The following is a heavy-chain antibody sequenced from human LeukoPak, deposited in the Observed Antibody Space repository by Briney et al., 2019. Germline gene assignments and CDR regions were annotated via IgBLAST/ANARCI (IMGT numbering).Heavy chain of an antibody. CDR3: AREGFGVVRYYYHYMDV. Sequence: GGSLRLSCAASGFTFSSYWMSWVRQAPGKGLEWVANIKQDGSEKYYVDSVKGRFTISRGNAKNSLYLQMYSLRAEDTAVYYCAREGFGVVRYYYHYMDVWGKGTTVTVSS. CDR1: GFTFSSYW. D-gene: IGHD3-3*01. J-gene: IGHJ6*03. V-gene: IGHV3-7*01. CDR2: IKQDGSEK.